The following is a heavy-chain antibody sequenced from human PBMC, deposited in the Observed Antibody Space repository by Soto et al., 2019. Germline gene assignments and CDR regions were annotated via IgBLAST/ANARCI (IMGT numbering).Heavy chain of an antibody. CDR3: ARDLYMDV. J-gene: IGHJ6*03. CDR2: TYYRTRWYY. Sequence: SQTLSLTCVISGDSVSSNSAAWNWIRQSPSRGLEWLGRTYYRTRWYYDYAVSVRSRITVNPDTSKNQFSLQLTSVTPEDTAVYYCARDLYMDVGGKGTRATVPS. CDR1: GDSVSSNSAA. V-gene: IGHV6-1*01.